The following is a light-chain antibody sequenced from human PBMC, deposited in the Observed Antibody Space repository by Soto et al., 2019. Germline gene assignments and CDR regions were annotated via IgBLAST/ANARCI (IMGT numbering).Light chain of an antibody. V-gene: IGLV2-23*02. Sequence: QSVLTQPASVSGSPGQSITISCTGTSSDVGNFNLVSWYQHHPGKAPKLRIYEVTKRPSGVSNRFSGSKSGYTAYLTISGLQDDDEADYYCYAYAGSRTFVVLGGGTTVTVL. CDR1: SSDVGNFNL. CDR2: EVT. CDR3: YAYAGSRTFVV. J-gene: IGLJ2*01.